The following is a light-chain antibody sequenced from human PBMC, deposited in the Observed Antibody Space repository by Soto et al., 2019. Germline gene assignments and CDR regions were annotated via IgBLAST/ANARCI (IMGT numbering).Light chain of an antibody. V-gene: IGLV2-14*03. Sequence: QSALTQPASVSGSPGEWITISCPGTSSDVGGYNYVSWYQQHPGKAPKLMIYDVSDRPSGVSNRFSGSKSGNTASLTISGLQAEDEADYYCSSYRSSSKRVFGTGTKVTVL. CDR3: SSYRSSSKRV. CDR2: DVS. J-gene: IGLJ1*01. CDR1: SSDVGGYNY.